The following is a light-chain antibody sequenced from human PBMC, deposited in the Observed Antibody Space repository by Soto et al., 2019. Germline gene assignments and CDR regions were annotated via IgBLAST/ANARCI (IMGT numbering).Light chain of an antibody. CDR1: SSNIGAGYD. V-gene: IGLV1-40*01. CDR2: SNR. Sequence: QSVLTQPPSVSGAPGRRVTISCTGSSSNIGAGYDVQWYQQLPGTAPKLLIPSNRNRPSGVPDRFSGSKSGTSASLAITGLLAEDEADYYCQSYDSSLSGAYVFGTGTKVTVL. CDR3: QSYDSSLSGAYV. J-gene: IGLJ1*01.